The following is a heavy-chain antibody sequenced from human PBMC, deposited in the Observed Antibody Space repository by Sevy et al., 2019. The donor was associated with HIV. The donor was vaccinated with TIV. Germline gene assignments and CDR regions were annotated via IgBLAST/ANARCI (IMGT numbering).Heavy chain of an antibody. V-gene: IGHV3-7*01. CDR2: INEDGSRL. Sequence: GGSLRPSCVASGFTFSDSWMTWVRQAPGKGLERIAFINEDGSRLGYVDSVRGRFTISRENTKNSLYLQMNSLRAEDTAVYFCARDRAYSALDYLGQGTLVTVSS. J-gene: IGHJ4*02. CDR3: ARDRAYSALDY. CDR1: GFTFSDSW. D-gene: IGHD5-18*01.